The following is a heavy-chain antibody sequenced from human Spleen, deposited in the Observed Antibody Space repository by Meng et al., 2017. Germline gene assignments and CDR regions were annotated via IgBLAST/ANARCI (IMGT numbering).Heavy chain of an antibody. D-gene: IGHD3-10*01. CDR1: DYTFTGYG. J-gene: IGHJ4*02. CDR3: ARGTPGRRYAEY. Sequence: QDQPVQSGPEVTNPGASVKVSCKALDYTFTGYGVSWLRQAPGQGLEWTAWLGAHDGDTSHAPRFQGRVTVTADRPTATAYMELWNLRSDDTGVYYCARGTPGRRYAEYWGQGTLVTVSS. CDR2: LGAHDGDT. V-gene: IGHV1-18*01.